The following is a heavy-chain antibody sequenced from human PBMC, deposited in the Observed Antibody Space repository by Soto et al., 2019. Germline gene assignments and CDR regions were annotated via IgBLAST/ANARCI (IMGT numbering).Heavy chain of an antibody. CDR2: ISSSSTTI. Sequence: EVQLVESGGGLVQPGGSLRLSCAASGFTFSSYTMNWVRQAPGKGLEWVSYISSSSTTIYYADSVKGRFTISRDNATNSRYLQMNSLRAEDTAVYYCARDRKYQPLPEYWGQGTLVTVSS. V-gene: IGHV3-48*01. CDR1: GFTFSSYT. D-gene: IGHD2-2*01. CDR3: ARDRKYQPLPEY. J-gene: IGHJ4*02.